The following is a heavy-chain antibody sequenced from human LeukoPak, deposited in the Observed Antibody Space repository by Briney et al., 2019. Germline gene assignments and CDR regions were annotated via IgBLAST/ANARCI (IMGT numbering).Heavy chain of an antibody. D-gene: IGHD1-26*01. J-gene: IGHJ4*02. CDR3: ARVRVTGSFGLDLGH. CDR2: IDPNSGGT. Sequence: ASVKVSCKASGYTFTGYFMHWVRQAPGQGLAWMGWIDPNSGGTNYAQNFRGRVTMTRDTSISTAYMELSRLTSDDTAVYYCARVRVTGSFGLDLGHWGQGTLVTVSS. CDR1: GYTFTGYF. V-gene: IGHV1-2*02.